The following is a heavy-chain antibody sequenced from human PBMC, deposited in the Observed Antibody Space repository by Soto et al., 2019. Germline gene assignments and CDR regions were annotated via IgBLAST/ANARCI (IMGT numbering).Heavy chain of an antibody. V-gene: IGHV4-30-4*01. Sequence: QVQLQESGPGLVKPSQTLSLTCTVSGGSISSGDYYWSWIRQPPGKGLGWIGYIYYSGSTYYNPSLHSRVTISVDPSKNQFSLKLSSVTAADTAVYYCARWRVMVRGGQRYYYYGMEVWGQGTTVTVSS. D-gene: IGHD3-10*01. CDR2: IYYSGST. CDR1: GGSISSGDYY. CDR3: ARWRVMVRGGQRYYYYGMEV. J-gene: IGHJ6*02.